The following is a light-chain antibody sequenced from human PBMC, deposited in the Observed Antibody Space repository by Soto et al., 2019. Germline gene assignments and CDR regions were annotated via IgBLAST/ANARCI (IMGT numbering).Light chain of an antibody. V-gene: IGKV1-5*03. Sequence: DIQMTQSPSTLSASVGDRVTITCRASQTISIWLAWYQQKPGKAPKLLIYKASSLKSGVPSRFSGSGSGTEFTLTISSLQPDDFATYYCQQYNTSPYNFGQGTKLEIK. CDR1: QTISIW. CDR3: QQYNTSPYN. CDR2: KAS. J-gene: IGKJ2*01.